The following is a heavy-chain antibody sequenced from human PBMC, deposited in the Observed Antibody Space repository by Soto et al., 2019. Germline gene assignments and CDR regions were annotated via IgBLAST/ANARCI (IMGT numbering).Heavy chain of an antibody. Sequence: LRLSCAASGFTFSSYSMSWVRQAPGKGLEWVANIKKDGSEKNYVDSVKGRFTISRDNAKSSLYLQMNSLRAEDTAVYYCVRNLGNAYWGQGTLVTVSS. CDR2: IKKDGSEK. J-gene: IGHJ4*02. V-gene: IGHV3-7*01. CDR1: GFTFSSYS. D-gene: IGHD4-4*01. CDR3: VRNLGNAY.